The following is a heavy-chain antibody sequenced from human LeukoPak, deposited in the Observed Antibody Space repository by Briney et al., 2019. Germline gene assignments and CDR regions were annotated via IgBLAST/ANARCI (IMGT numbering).Heavy chain of an antibody. Sequence: ASVTVSCKASGYTFTGYYMHWVRQAPGQGLEWMGWINPNSGGTNYAQKFQGRVTMTRNTSISTAYMELSSLRSEDTAVYYCARVRGVSVLRCFDWSLGYWGQGTLVTVSS. CDR3: ARVRGVSVLRCFDWSLGY. D-gene: IGHD3-9*01. CDR2: INPNSGGT. J-gene: IGHJ4*02. V-gene: IGHV1-2*02. CDR1: GYTFTGYY.